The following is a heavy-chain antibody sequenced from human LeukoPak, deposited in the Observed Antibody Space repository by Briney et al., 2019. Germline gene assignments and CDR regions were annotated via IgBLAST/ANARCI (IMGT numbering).Heavy chain of an antibody. J-gene: IGHJ4*02. CDR3: AREAWLRSYFDY. D-gene: IGHD5-12*01. CDR1: GGSFSGYS. Sequence: SETLSLTCAVYGGSFSGYSWSWIRQPPGKGLEWIGEINHSGSTNYNPSLKSRVTISVDTSKNQFSLKLSSVTAADTAVYYCAREAWLRSYFDYWGQGTLVTVSS. V-gene: IGHV4-34*01. CDR2: INHSGST.